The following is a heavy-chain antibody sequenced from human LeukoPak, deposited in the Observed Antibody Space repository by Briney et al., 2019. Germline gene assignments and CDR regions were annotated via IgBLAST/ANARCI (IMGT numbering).Heavy chain of an antibody. CDR2: ISSSSSTI. CDR1: GFTFSSYS. Sequence: GGSLRLSCAASGFTFSSYSMNWVRQAPGKGLEWVSYISSSSSTIYYADSVKGRFTISRDNAKSSLYLQMNSLRAEDTAVYYCARDDILTGYPTPFDYWGQGTLVTVSS. J-gene: IGHJ4*02. CDR3: ARDDILTGYPTPFDY. V-gene: IGHV3-48*04. D-gene: IGHD3-9*01.